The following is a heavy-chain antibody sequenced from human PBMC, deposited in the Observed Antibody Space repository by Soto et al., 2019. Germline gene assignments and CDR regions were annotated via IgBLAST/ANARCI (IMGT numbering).Heavy chain of an antibody. J-gene: IGHJ3*02. Sequence: EVQLVESGGDLVRQGGSLRLSCAASGFTFSGHWMHWVRQVPGKGLEWVSRVNTDGGTSAYADSVKGRFTISRENAMNTLYLQMIVLRAEDAAVYYCAREAGYCSRTSCYRRAFDTWGQGTTVSVSS. CDR2: VNTDGGTS. CDR1: GFTFSGHW. D-gene: IGHD2-2*01. CDR3: AREAGYCSRTSCYRRAFDT. V-gene: IGHV3-74*03.